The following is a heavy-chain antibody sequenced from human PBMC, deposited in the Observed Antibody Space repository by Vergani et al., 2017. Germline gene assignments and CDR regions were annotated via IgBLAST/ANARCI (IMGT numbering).Heavy chain of an antibody. CDR2: IYYSGRT. J-gene: IGHJ3*02. CDR3: ASLPPYYYDSSGLAPAAFDI. V-gene: IGHV4-39*01. D-gene: IGHD3-22*01. CDR1: GGSISSSSYY. Sequence: QLQLQESGPGLVKPSETLSLTCTVSGGSISSSSYYWGWIRQPPGKGLEWIGSIYYSGRTYYNPSLKSRVTISVDTSKNQFSLKLGSVTAADTAVYYCASLPPYYYDSSGLAPAAFDIWGQETMVTVSS.